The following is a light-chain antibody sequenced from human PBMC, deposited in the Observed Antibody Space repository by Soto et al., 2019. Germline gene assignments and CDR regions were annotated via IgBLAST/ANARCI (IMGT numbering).Light chain of an antibody. CDR2: GAS. CDR1: QSVPSSY. V-gene: IGKV3-20*01. Sequence: EIVLTQSPGTLSLSPGEIATVSCRASQSVPSSYLAWYQQKPGQAPRLLIYGASSRATGIPDRFGGSRSGTDFTIAISRLEPDAFAVFYCQQSGSSPWTFGQGNRVYIK. J-gene: IGKJ1*01. CDR3: QQSGSSPWT.